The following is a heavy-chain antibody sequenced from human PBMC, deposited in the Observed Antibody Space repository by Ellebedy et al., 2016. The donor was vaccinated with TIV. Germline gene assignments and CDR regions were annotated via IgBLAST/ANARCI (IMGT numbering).Heavy chain of an antibody. J-gene: IGHJ4*02. V-gene: IGHV3-30-3*01. Sequence: GESLKISCAASGFTFSSYAMHWVRQAPGKGLEWVAVISYDGSNKYYADSVKGRFTISRDNSKNTLYLQMNSLRAEDTAVYACAKTVAHEYWGRGTLVTVSS. CDR3: AKTVAHEY. D-gene: IGHD4-23*01. CDR2: ISYDGSNK. CDR1: GFTFSSYA.